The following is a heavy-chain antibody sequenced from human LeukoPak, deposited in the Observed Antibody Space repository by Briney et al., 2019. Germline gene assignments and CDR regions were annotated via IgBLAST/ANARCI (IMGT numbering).Heavy chain of an antibody. CDR2: INTNTGNP. J-gene: IGHJ4*02. D-gene: IGHD4-17*01. CDR1: GYTFTSYA. CDR3: ARHDYGDYSPMVVDY. Sequence: ASVKVSCKASGYTFTSYAMNWVRQAPGQGLEWMGWINTNTGNPTYAQGFTGRFVFSLDTSVSTAYLQISSLKAEDTAVYYCARHDYGDYSPMVVDYWGQGTLVTVSS. V-gene: IGHV7-4-1*02.